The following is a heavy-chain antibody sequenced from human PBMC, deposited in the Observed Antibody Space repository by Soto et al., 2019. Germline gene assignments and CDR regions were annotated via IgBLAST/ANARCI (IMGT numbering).Heavy chain of an antibody. J-gene: IGHJ5*02. CDR1: GYTFIGYY. CDR3: ARDHWFDP. Sequence: ASVKVSCKVSGYTFIGYYIHWVRQAPGQGLEWMGSINPNSGVTNYAQRFQGRVTMTRDTSITTVYMELRSLRSDDTAVYFCARDHWFDPWGQGTLVTVSS. V-gene: IGHV1-2*02. CDR2: INPNSGVT.